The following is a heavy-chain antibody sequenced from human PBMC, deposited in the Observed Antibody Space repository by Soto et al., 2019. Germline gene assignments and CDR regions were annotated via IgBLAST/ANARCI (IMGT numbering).Heavy chain of an antibody. J-gene: IGHJ4*02. CDR1: GYSIRTYY. CDR3: ARLKGAYFDY. V-gene: IGHV4-59*01. Sequence: PSETLSLTCTVSGYSIRTYYWSWIRQPPGKRLEWIGDIFYSGSPNSNPSLRSRLTMSIDTSKNQFSLKLISVTAADTAVYYCARLKGAYFDYWGQGAVVTVPQ. CDR2: IFYSGSP.